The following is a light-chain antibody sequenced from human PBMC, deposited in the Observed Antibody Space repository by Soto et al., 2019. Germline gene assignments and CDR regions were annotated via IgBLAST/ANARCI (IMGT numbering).Light chain of an antibody. CDR2: GAS. J-gene: IGKJ1*01. CDR3: QQYNNWPQT. CDR1: QSVSSN. Sequence: EIVMTQSPATLSVSPGERATLSCRASQSVSSNLAWYQQKPGQAPRLLIYGASTRATGIPARFSGGGSGTDFTLPISSLQSEDFAVYYCQQYNNWPQTFGQGTKVEIK. V-gene: IGKV3-15*01.